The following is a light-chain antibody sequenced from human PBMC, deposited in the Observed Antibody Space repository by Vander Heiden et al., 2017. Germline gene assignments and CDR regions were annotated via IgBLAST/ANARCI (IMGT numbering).Light chain of an antibody. CDR2: AAS. CDR1: QSISNY. V-gene: IGKV1-39*01. CDR3: QQGDRTPWT. Sequence: DIRMTQSPSSLSVSVGDRVTITCRASQSISNYLSWYQQKPGKAPKLLIFAASSLQSGAPSRFSGGGSGTAFTLTINKLQPEDFATYYCQQGDRTPWTFGRGTTVHI. J-gene: IGKJ1*01.